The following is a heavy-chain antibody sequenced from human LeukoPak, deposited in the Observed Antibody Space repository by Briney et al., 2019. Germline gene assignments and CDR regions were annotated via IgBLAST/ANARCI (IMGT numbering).Heavy chain of an antibody. CDR1: GFTFNSFS. D-gene: IGHD3-10*01. CDR3: AREAVLLWFGELLGNWFGP. CDR2: ISSSGSAI. V-gene: IGHV3-48*01. Sequence: PGGPLRLSCAASGFTFNSFSMNWVRQAPGKGLEWVSYISSSGSAIYYADSVKGRFTISRDNSKNTLYLQMNSLRAEDTAVYYCAREAVLLWFGELLGNWFGPWGQGTLVTVSS. J-gene: IGHJ5*02.